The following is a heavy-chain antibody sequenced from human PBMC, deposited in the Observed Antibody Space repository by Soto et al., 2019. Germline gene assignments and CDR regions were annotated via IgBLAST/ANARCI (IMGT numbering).Heavy chain of an antibody. CDR3: ARGSTTEKVDS. CDR2: INAGNGNT. V-gene: IGHV1-2*02. CDR1: GYTFTGYY. Sequence: ASVKVSCKASGYTFTGYYMHWVRQAPGQGLEWMAWINAGNGNTKYSQKFQGRVTISIDTSKNQFSLALTSVTAADTAIYYCARGSTTEKVDSWGQGILVTVSS. J-gene: IGHJ4*02.